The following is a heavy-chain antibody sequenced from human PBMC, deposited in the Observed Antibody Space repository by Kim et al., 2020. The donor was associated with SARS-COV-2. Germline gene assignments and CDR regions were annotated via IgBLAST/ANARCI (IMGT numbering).Heavy chain of an antibody. CDR2: ISWNSGSI. Sequence: GGSLRLSCAASGFTFDDYAMHWVRQAPGKGLEWVSGISWNSGSIGYADSVKGRFTISRDNAKNSLYLQMNSLRAEDTALYYCAKDISAIGFDPWGQGTLVTVSS. J-gene: IGHJ5*02. D-gene: IGHD2-2*01. CDR1: GFTFDDYA. CDR3: AKDISAIGFDP. V-gene: IGHV3-9*01.